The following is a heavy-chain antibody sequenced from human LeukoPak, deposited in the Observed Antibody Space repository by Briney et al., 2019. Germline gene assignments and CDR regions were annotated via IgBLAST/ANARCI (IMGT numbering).Heavy chain of an antibody. D-gene: IGHD3-3*01. CDR1: GFTFSSYS. V-gene: IGHV3-21*01. Sequence: GGSLRLSCEASGFTFSSYSMNWVRQAPGKGLEWVSSISSSSSYIYYADTVKGRFTISRDNAKNSLYLQMNSLRAEDTAVYYCASFYDFWSGYAYGGYYMDVWGKGTTVTVSS. J-gene: IGHJ6*03. CDR2: ISSSSSYI. CDR3: ASFYDFWSGYAYGGYYMDV.